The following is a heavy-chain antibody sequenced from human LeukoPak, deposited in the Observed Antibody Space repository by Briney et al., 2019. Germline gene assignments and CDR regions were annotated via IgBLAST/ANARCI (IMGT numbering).Heavy chain of an antibody. CDR1: GYTFTSYW. J-gene: IGHJ6*02. D-gene: IGHD3-22*01. V-gene: IGHV5-51*01. Sequence: LGESLKISCKGSGYTFTSYWIGWVRQMPGKGLEWMGIIYPGDSDTRHSPSFQGQVTISADKSISTAYLQWSSLKASDTAVYYCGRHSSGYPLYYYGMDVWGQGTTVTVSS. CDR2: IYPGDSDT. CDR3: GRHSSGYPLYYYGMDV.